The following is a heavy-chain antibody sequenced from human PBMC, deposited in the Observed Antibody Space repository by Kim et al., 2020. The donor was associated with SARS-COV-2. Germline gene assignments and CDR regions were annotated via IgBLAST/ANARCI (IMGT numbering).Heavy chain of an antibody. V-gene: IGHV3-7*03. CDR1: GFTFSSYW. J-gene: IGHJ4*02. D-gene: IGHD3-22*01. Sequence: GGSLRLSCAASGFTFSSYWMSWVRQAPGKGLEWVANIKQDGSEKYYVDSVKGRFTISRDNAKNSLYLQMNSLRAEDTAVYYCARERSGYRIGFDYWGQGTLVTVSS. CDR2: IKQDGSEK. CDR3: ARERSGYRIGFDY.